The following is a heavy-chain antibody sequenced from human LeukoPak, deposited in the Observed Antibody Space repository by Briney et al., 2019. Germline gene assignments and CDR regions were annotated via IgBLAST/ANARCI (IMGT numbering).Heavy chain of an antibody. D-gene: IGHD1-14*01. V-gene: IGHV3-9*01. Sequence: PGGSLRLSCAASGFTFDDYAMHWVRQAPGKGLEWVSGISWNGGSIGYADSVKGRFTISRDNAKNSLYLQVNSLRVEDTALYYCAKDANPSGALFDFWGQGTLVTVSS. CDR2: ISWNGGSI. J-gene: IGHJ4*02. CDR1: GFTFDDYA. CDR3: AKDANPSGALFDF.